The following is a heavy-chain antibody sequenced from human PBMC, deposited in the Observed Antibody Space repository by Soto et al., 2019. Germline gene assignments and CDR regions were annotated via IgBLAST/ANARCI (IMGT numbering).Heavy chain of an antibody. CDR1: GFTFTKYV. CDR2: ISVYNNNT. J-gene: IGHJ5*02. V-gene: IGHV1-18*01. CDR3: AISSMHSCTEWFDP. Sequence: QVQLVQSGAEVKKPGASVKVSCKTSGFTFTKYVISWVRQAPGQGLEWMGWISVYNNNTKYAQKFQGRVAMTTDTSTSTASMELRTLRSDDTAVYYWAISSMHSCTEWFDPWGQGTLVTVSS. D-gene: IGHD2-2*01.